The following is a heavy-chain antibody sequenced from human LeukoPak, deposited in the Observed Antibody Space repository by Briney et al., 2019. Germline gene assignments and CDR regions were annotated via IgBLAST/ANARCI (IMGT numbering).Heavy chain of an antibody. V-gene: IGHV3-15*01. J-gene: IGHJ4*02. CDR3: TTGGYGGQFDY. Sequence: PGGSLRLSCEASGFTFSDSAMSWVRQAPGKGLEWVGRIKSKTDGGTTDYAAPVKGRFTISRDDSKNTLYLQMNSLKTEDTAVYYCTTGGYGGQFDYWGQGTLVTVSS. D-gene: IGHD5-12*01. CDR2: IKSKTDGGTT. CDR1: GFTFSDSA.